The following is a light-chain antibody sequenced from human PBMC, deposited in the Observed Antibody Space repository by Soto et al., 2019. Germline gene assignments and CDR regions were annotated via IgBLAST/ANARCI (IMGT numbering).Light chain of an antibody. Sequence: QPVLTQPPSASGTPGQRVTISCSGSSSTIGSNFIYWYQQLPGTAPKLLIYRNNERPSGVPDRFSGSKSGTSASLAISGLRSEDEANYHCAAWDDSLSGVVFGGGTKLTVL. V-gene: IGLV1-47*01. J-gene: IGLJ2*01. CDR3: AAWDDSLSGVV. CDR2: RNN. CDR1: SSTIGSNF.